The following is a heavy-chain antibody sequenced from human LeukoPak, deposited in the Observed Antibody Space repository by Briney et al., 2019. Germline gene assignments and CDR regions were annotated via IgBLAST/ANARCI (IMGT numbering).Heavy chain of an antibody. V-gene: IGHV4-30-2*01. Sequence: SQTLSLTCAVSGGSISSGGYSWSWIRQPPGKGLEWIGYIYHSGSTYYNPSLKSRVTISVDRSKNQFSLKLSSVTAADTAVYYCARVRGDYYGSGIGNWSDPWGQGTLVTVSS. D-gene: IGHD3-10*01. J-gene: IGHJ5*02. CDR3: ARVRGDYYGSGIGNWSDP. CDR2: IYHSGST. CDR1: GGSISSGGYS.